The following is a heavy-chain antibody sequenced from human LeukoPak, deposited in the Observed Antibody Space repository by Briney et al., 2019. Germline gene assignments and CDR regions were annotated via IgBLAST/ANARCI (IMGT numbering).Heavy chain of an antibody. V-gene: IGHV1-2*02. J-gene: IGHJ4*02. CDR2: INPNSGGT. CDR3: ARETYYSSGNVYNRIDY. Sequence: ASVKVSCKASGYTFTSYGISWVRQAPGQGLEWMGWINPNSGGTNYAQKFQGRVTMTRDTSISTAYMELSRLTSDDTAVYFCARETYYSSGNVYNRIDYWGQGTLVTVSS. CDR1: GYTFTSYG. D-gene: IGHD3-10*01.